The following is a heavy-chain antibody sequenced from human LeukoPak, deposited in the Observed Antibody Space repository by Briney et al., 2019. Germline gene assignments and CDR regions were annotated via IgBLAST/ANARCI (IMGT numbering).Heavy chain of an antibody. V-gene: IGHV3-23*01. CDR2: ISGSGGST. CDR1: GFTFSSYA. J-gene: IGHJ4*02. D-gene: IGHD6-19*01. Sequence: GGSLRLSCAASGFTFSSYAMSWVRQAPGKGLEWVSAISGSGGSTYYADSVKGRFTISRDNSKNTLYLQMNSLRAEDTAVYYCAKSWDSSGWTDFGFDYWGQGTLVTVSS. CDR3: AKSWDSSGWTDFGFDY.